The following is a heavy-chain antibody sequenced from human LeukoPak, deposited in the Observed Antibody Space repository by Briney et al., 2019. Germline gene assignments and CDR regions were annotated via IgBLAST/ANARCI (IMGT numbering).Heavy chain of an antibody. V-gene: IGHV2-70*12. CDR1: GFSLSTSGMC. D-gene: IGHD3-22*01. Sequence: SGPALVKPTQTLTLTCTFSGFSLSTSGMCVSWIRQPPGKALEWLARIDWDDDKYYTTSLKTRLAISKDTSKNQVVLTMTNMDPVDTATYYCAHSRPSYCYYDSSGYYRDPFDYWGQGTLVTVSS. CDR2: IDWDDDK. CDR3: AHSRPSYCYYDSSGYYRDPFDY. J-gene: IGHJ4*02.